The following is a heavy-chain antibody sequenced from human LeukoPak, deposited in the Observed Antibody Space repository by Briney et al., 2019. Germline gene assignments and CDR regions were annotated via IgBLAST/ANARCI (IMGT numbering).Heavy chain of an antibody. CDR1: GFTFSSYA. CDR3: AKDQVGYCSSTSCPWYMDV. D-gene: IGHD2-2*01. J-gene: IGHJ6*03. CDR2: ISGSGGST. V-gene: IGHV3-23*01. Sequence: GGSLRLSCAASGFTFSSYAMSCVRQAPGKGLEWVSAISGSGGSTYYADSVKGRFTISRDNSKNTLYLQMNSLRAEDTAVYYCAKDQVGYCSSTSCPWYMDVWGKGTTVTVSS.